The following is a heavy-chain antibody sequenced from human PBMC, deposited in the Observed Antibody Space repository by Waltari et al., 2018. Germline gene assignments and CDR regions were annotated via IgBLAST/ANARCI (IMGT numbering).Heavy chain of an antibody. D-gene: IGHD6-19*01. J-gene: IGHJ6*03. V-gene: IGHV4-59*01. CDR2: IYYSGST. CDR1: GGSISSYY. CDR3: ARSGWYGGGYYYYYMDV. Sequence: QVQLQESGPGLVKPSETLSLTCTVSGGSISSYYWSWIRQPPGKGLDGIWYIYYSGSTNSNPTLNSRVTRSVDTSKNQFSLKLSSVTAADTAVYYCARSGWYGGGYYYYYMDVWGKGTTVTVSS.